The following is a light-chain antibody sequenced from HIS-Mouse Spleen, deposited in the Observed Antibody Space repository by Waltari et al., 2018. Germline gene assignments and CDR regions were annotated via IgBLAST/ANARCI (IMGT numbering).Light chain of an antibody. J-gene: IGLJ1*01. CDR2: DGS. Sequence: QSALTQPASVSGSPGQSTTISCTGTSIDVGGYNYVSWYQQHPGKAPKLMIYDGSNRPSGVSNRFSGSKSGNTASLTISGLQAEDEADYYCSSYTSSSTYVFGTGTKVTVL. V-gene: IGLV2-14*03. CDR1: SIDVGGYNY. CDR3: SSYTSSSTYV.